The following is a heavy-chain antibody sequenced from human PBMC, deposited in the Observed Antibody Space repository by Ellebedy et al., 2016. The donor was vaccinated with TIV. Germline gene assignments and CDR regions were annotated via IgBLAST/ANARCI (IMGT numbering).Heavy chain of an antibody. Sequence: ASVKVSXXASGYTFTSYGISWVRQAPGQGLEWMGWISAYNGNTNYAQKFQGRVTMAEDTSTDTAYMELSSLRSEDTAVYYCAAVLDGYNSYYGMDVWGQGTTVTVSS. CDR1: GYTFTSYG. CDR3: AAVLDGYNSYYGMDV. D-gene: IGHD5-24*01. CDR2: ISAYNGNT. J-gene: IGHJ6*02. V-gene: IGHV1-18*01.